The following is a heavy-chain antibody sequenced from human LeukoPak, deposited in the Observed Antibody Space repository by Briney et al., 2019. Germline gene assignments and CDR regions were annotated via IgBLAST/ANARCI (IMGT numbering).Heavy chain of an antibody. V-gene: IGHV4-59*01. Sequence: SETLSLTCTVSDGSINIYYWSWIRQAPGKGLEWIGYIYNSGSTNYNPSLRRRVTISMDTSKIQLSLRLTSVTAADTAMYYCARGYNYGAHYWFDYWGQGTLVTVSS. CDR2: IYNSGST. D-gene: IGHD5-18*01. J-gene: IGHJ4*02. CDR3: ARGYNYGAHYWFDY. CDR1: DGSINIYY.